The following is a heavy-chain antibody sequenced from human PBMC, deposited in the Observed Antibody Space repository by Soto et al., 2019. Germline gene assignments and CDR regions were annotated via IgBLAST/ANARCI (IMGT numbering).Heavy chain of an antibody. CDR2: IIPIFGTA. CDR3: AIVHGDYEVGTLEYSFDS. CDR1: GGTFSSYA. V-gene: IGHV1-69*01. Sequence: QVQLVQSGAEVKKPGSSVKVSCKASGGTFSSYAISWVRQAPGQGIEWMGGIIPIFGTANYAQKFQGRVRITADEATSTAYMELSSLRSEDTAVYYCAIVHGDYEVGTLEYSFDSWGQGTLVTVSA. J-gene: IGHJ4*02. D-gene: IGHD4-17*01.